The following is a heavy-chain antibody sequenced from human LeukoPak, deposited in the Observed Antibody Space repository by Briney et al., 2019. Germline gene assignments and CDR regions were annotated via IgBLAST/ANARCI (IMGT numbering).Heavy chain of an antibody. V-gene: IGHV3-53*01. D-gene: IGHD3-10*02. CDR2: LYSGGNT. Sequence: GGSLRLSCAASGFTVSSNCMSWARQAPGKGLEWVSVLYSGGNTYYADSVKGRFTISRDNSKNTLYLQMNSLRAEDTAMYYCAKCYSDYVRYLDYWGQGTLVTVSS. CDR1: GFTVSSNC. CDR3: AKCYSDYVRYLDY. J-gene: IGHJ4*02.